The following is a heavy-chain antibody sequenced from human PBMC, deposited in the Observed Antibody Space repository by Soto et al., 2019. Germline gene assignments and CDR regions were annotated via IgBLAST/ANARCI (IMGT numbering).Heavy chain of an antibody. CDR1: GFTFSSYA. Sequence: EVQLLESGGGLVQPGGSLRLSCAASGFTFSSYAMSWVRQAPGKGLEWVSAISGSGGSTYYADSVKGRFTISRDNSKNTLYLQMNSLRAEDTAVYYRANRGSGGSGLIDYCGHGTLVTVSS. V-gene: IGHV3-23*01. CDR3: ANRGSGGSGLIDY. J-gene: IGHJ4*01. CDR2: ISGSGGST. D-gene: IGHD3-10*01.